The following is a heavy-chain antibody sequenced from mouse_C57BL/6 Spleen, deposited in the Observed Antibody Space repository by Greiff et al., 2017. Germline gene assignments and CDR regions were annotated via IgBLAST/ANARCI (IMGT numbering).Heavy chain of an antibody. Sequence: VQLQESGPELVKPGASVKISCKASGYSFISYYIHWVQQRPGQGLEWIGWIYPGSGNTKYNEKFKGKATLTADTSSSTIYMQLSSLTSEDSAVYYCARNRPYSNYVFYAMDYWGQGTSVTVSS. J-gene: IGHJ4*01. CDR1: GYSFISYY. V-gene: IGHV1-66*01. CDR3: ARNRPYSNYVFYAMDY. CDR2: IYPGSGNT. D-gene: IGHD2-5*01.